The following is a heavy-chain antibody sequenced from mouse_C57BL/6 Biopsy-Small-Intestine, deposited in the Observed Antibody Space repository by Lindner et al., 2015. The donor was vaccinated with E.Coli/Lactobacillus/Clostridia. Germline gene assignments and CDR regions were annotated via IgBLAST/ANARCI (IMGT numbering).Heavy chain of an antibody. Sequence: EVQLQESGAELVRPGASVKLSCTASDFNIKDDYMHWVKQRPEQGLEWIGWIDPENGDTEYGSKFQGKATITADTSSNTAYLQLSSLTSEDTAVYYCTLGDREGCYYAMDYWGQGTSVTVSS. CDR1: DFNIKDDY. CDR2: IDPENGDT. D-gene: IGHD2-14*01. J-gene: IGHJ4*01. CDR3: TLGDREGCYYAMDY. V-gene: IGHV14-4*01.